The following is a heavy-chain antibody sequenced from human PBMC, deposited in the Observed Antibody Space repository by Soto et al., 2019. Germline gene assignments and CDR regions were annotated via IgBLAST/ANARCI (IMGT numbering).Heavy chain of an antibody. CDR1: GFTFSSYA. CDR3: ARDHQWLVDVYFDY. V-gene: IGHV3-30-3*01. J-gene: IGHJ4*02. Sequence: GGSLRLSCAASGFTFSSYAMHWVRQAPGKGLEWVAVISYDGSNKYYADSVKGRFTISRDNSKNTLYLQMNSLRAEDTAVYYCARDHQWLVDVYFDYWGQGTLVTVSS. D-gene: IGHD6-19*01. CDR2: ISYDGSNK.